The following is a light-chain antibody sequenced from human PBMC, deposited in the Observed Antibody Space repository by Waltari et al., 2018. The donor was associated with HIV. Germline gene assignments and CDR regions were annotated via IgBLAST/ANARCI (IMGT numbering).Light chain of an antibody. Sequence: DIQMTQSPSSLSASVGDRVTITCRASQGIRGDLAWYQQSPGKAPRRLIYGLSKLQSGVPSRFRGSGSGTEFTLTISSLQPEDFATYYCLQHSAFPWTFGQGTRVDVK. CDR1: QGIRGD. V-gene: IGKV1-17*01. CDR3: LQHSAFPWT. CDR2: GLS. J-gene: IGKJ1*01.